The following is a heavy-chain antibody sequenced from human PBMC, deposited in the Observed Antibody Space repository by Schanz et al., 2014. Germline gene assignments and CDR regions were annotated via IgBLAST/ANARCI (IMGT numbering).Heavy chain of an antibody. V-gene: IGHV3-53*04. CDR2: IYSGGST. D-gene: IGHD4-4*01. CDR1: GFTVSSNY. CDR3: GRVDYSGDGVRF. J-gene: IGHJ4*02. Sequence: EVQLVESGGGLVQPWGSLRLSCAASGFTVSSNYMIWVRQAPGKGLEWVSVIYSGGSTYYADSVKGRFTISRHNSKNALYLQMNSLRAEDTAIYYCGRVDYSGDGVRFWGQGIPVTVSS.